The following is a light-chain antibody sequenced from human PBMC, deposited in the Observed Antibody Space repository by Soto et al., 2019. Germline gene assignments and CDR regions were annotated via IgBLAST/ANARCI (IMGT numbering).Light chain of an antibody. CDR1: QSFGTN. J-gene: IGKJ1*01. Sequence: EIVMTQSPATVSVSPGDRATPSCRASQSFGTNLAWYQQTPGQAPRLLIYGASIRATDVPDRFSGSGSGSEFTLTISSLRSEDFAIYYCQQYNDWPQTFGQGTKVDIK. CDR3: QQYNDWPQT. CDR2: GAS. V-gene: IGKV3-15*01.